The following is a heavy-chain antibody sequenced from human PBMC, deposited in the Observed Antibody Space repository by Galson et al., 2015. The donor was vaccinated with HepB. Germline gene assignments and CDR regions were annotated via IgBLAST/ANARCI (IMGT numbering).Heavy chain of an antibody. J-gene: IGHJ4*02. D-gene: IGHD6-19*01. Sequence: SVKVSCKASGYTFTGYYLYWVRQAPGQRLEWMGRINPNSGDTSYAQKFQGRVTMTRDTSISTVYMELSRLRSDDTAVYYCASEVAVAGRSLDYWGQGTLVTVSS. CDR1: GYTFTGYY. CDR2: INPNSGDT. V-gene: IGHV1-2*06. CDR3: ASEVAVAGRSLDY.